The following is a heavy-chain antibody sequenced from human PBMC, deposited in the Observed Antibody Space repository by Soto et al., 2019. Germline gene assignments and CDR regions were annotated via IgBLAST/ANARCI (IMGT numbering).Heavy chain of an antibody. CDR1: GGSISGSSYY. CDR3: ARASSSSGDYYYMDV. D-gene: IGHD6-6*01. Sequence: SSETLSLTCTFSGGSISGSSYYWGWIRQPPGKGLEWIGSIYYSGSTYYNPSLKSRVTISVDTSKNQFSLKLSSVTAADTAVYYCARASSSSGDYYYMDVWGKGTTVTVSS. CDR2: IYYSGST. J-gene: IGHJ6*03. V-gene: IGHV4-39*07.